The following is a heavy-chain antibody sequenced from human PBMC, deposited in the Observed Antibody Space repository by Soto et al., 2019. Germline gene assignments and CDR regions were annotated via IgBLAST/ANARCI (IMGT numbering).Heavy chain of an antibody. CDR2: ISGSGKSP. J-gene: IGHJ4*02. Sequence: GGSLRLSCEASGFTFNHYAISWVRLAPGRGLEWVSGISGSGKSPYYADSVKGRFTISRDNSKNTLYVQMTSLRAEDTAVYYCARGLQSLFDYWGQGTLVTVSS. V-gene: IGHV3-23*01. CDR3: ARGLQSLFDY. CDR1: GFTFNHYA.